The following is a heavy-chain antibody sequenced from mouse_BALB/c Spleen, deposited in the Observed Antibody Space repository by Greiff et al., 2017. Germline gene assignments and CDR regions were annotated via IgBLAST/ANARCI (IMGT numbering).Heavy chain of an antibody. CDR3: ARSFYYGYDGFAY. J-gene: IGHJ3*01. D-gene: IGHD2-2*01. CDR2: ISSGSSTI. Sequence: EVMLVESGGGLVQPGGSRKLSCAASGFTFSSFGMHWVRQAPEKGLEWVAYISSGSSTIYYADTVKGRFTISRDNPKNTLFLQMTSLRSEDTAMYYCARSFYYGYDGFAYWGQGTLVTVSA. CDR1: GFTFSSFG. V-gene: IGHV5-17*02.